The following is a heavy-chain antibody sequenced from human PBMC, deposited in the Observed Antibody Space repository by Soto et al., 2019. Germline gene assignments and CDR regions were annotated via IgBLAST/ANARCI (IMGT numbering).Heavy chain of an antibody. CDR3: ARLGAYYQALDS. D-gene: IGHD3-22*01. Sequence: QVQLQESGPGLVKPSETLSLRCTVSDGSISPNYWTWIRQPPGKGLEWIGYIYYAGTTTYNPSLKSRVSIAADTSKNEVSLKLTSVTAADTAVYYCARLGAYYQALDSWGQGTLVTVSS. J-gene: IGHJ4*02. CDR2: IYYAGTT. V-gene: IGHV4-59*08. CDR1: DGSISPNY.